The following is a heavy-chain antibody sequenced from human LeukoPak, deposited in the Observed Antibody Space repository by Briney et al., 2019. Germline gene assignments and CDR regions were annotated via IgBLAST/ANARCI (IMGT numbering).Heavy chain of an antibody. CDR3: ARDRGYYDYVWGSYGMDV. CDR2: ISSSSSYT. Sequence: GGSLRLSCAASGFTFSDYYMSWIRQAPGKGREWVSYISSSSSYTNYEDSVKGRFTISRDNAKNSLYLQMNSLRAEDTAVYYCARDRGYYDYVWGSYGMDVWGQGTTVTVSS. J-gene: IGHJ6*02. CDR1: GFTFSDYY. D-gene: IGHD3-16*01. V-gene: IGHV3-11*06.